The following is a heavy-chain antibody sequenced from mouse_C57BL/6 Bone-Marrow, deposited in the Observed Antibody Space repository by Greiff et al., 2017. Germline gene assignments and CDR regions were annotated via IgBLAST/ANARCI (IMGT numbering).Heavy chain of an antibody. J-gene: IGHJ3*01. Sequence: QVQLQQPGAELVKPGASVKLSCTASGFTFTSYWMHWVKQRPGQGLEWIGMIHPNGGSTTYDEKFKSKAPLTVDKASNTAYLHLSTLASEGSAVYNCASRGAYWGQGTLVTVS. CDR2: IHPNGGST. CDR1: GFTFTSYW. V-gene: IGHV1-64*01. CDR3: ASRGAY.